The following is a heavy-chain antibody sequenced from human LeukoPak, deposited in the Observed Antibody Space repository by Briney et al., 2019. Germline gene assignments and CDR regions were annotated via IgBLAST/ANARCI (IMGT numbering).Heavy chain of an antibody. V-gene: IGHV3-30-3*01. J-gene: IGHJ6*02. CDR2: ISYDGGKT. CDR1: GFIFSGYA. Sequence: GGSLRLSCAASGFIFSGYAMHWVRQAPGKGLEWVAVISYDGGKTYYADSVKGRFTISRDNSKNTLYLQTNSLRAEDTAVYYCARRNSGWSLEPMDVWGQGTTVIVSS. CDR3: ARRNSGWSLEPMDV. D-gene: IGHD6-19*01.